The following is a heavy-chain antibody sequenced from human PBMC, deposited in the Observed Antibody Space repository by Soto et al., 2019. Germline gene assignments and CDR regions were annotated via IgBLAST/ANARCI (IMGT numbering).Heavy chain of an antibody. CDR1: GYTFTSYA. J-gene: IGHJ6*02. CDR2: INAGNGNT. Sequence: GASVKVSCKASGYTFTSYAMHWVRQAPGQRLEWMGWINAGNGNTKYSQKFKGRVTITRDTSASTAYMELSSLRSEDSAVYYCARDQVVYATYYYYYYGMDVWGQGTTVTVSS. D-gene: IGHD2-8*02. V-gene: IGHV1-3*01. CDR3: ARDQVVYATYYYYYYGMDV.